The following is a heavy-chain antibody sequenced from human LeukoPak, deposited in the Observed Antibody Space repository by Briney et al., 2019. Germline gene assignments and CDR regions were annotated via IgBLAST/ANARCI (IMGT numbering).Heavy chain of an antibody. J-gene: IGHJ4*02. CDR3: ARDSHGFFDY. CDR1: GGSISSSSYY. D-gene: IGHD3-3*01. V-gene: IGHV4-39*07. CDR2: ILNGGST. Sequence: SETLSLTCTVSGGSISSSSYYWGWIRQPPGKGLEWIGSILNGGSTFYTPSLKSRVTISVDSSKNQISLQLSSVTAADTAVYYCARDSHGFFDYWGQGTLVTVSS.